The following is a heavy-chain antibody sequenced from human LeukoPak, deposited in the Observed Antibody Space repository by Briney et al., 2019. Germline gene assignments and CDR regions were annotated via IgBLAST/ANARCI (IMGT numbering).Heavy chain of an antibody. CDR1: RFTITSNY. J-gene: IGHJ4*02. D-gene: IGHD6-19*01. Sequence: GGSLRLSCAASRFTITSNYMSWVRQAPGKGLEWVSVIYNGGSTNYADSVKGRFTISRDNSKNTLYLQMNSLRAEDTAVYFCARASQWLAFDNWGQGTLVTVSS. V-gene: IGHV3-66*01. CDR2: IYNGGST. CDR3: ARASQWLAFDN.